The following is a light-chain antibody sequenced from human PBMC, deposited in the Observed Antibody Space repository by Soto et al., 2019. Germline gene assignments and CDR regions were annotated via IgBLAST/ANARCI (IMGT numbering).Light chain of an antibody. V-gene: IGKV3-20*01. CDR1: QSVASSF. CDR2: TAS. Sequence: EIVLTQSPGTLSLSPGERATLSCRASQSVASSFIAWFQQKPGQPPRLLIYTASSGAPGIPDRFTASGSGTDFTLTISRLEPEDFAVYYCHKYGPSPLTFGGGTKVEI. CDR3: HKYGPSPLT. J-gene: IGKJ4*01.